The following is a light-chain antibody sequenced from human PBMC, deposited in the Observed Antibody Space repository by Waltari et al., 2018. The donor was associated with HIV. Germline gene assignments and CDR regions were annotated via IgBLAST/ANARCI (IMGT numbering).Light chain of an antibody. CDR2: NTN. V-gene: IGLV8-61*01. Sequence: QTVVTQEPSFSVSLGGTVTLTCGLTSGSVSTNDFTSWYQQTPGQPPRTLIYNTNTRSSGVPGRFSGSILGNKAALTITGAQAEDESDYYCLFYMGSGMVFGGGAKLTVL. J-gene: IGLJ3*02. CDR3: LFYMGSGMV. CDR1: SGSVSTNDF.